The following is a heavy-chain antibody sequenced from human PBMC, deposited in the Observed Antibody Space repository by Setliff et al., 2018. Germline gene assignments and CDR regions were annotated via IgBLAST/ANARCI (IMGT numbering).Heavy chain of an antibody. Sequence: KPSETLSLTCTVSGGSISSSSYYWGWIRQPPGKGLEWIGSIYYSGSTYYNPSLKSRVTISVDTSKNQFSLKLSSVTAADTAVYYCAGWGTVTLFDYWGQGTLVTVSS. V-gene: IGHV4-39*01. CDR2: IYYSGST. CDR1: GGSISSSSYY. D-gene: IGHD4-4*01. J-gene: IGHJ4*02. CDR3: AGWGTVTLFDY.